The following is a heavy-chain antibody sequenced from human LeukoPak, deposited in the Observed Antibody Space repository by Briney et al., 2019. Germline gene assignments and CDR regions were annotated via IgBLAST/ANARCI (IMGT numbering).Heavy chain of an antibody. J-gene: IGHJ3*02. V-gene: IGHV1-18*01. CDR2: ISAYNGNT. CDR3: ARDQVGAAAGTSAFDI. CDR1: GYTFTCYG. D-gene: IGHD6-13*01. Sequence: GASVKVSCKASGYTFTCYGISWVRQAPGQGLEWMGWISAYNGNTNYAQKLQGRVTMTTDTSTSTAYMELRSLRSDDTAVYYCARDQVGAAAGTSAFDIWGQGTMVTVSS.